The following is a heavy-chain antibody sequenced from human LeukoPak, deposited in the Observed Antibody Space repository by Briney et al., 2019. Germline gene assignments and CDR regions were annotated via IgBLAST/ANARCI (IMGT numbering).Heavy chain of an antibody. D-gene: IGHD5-18*01. CDR1: GFSFSTYS. Sequence: PGGSLRLSCAASGFSFSTYSMNWVRQAPGKGLEWVSSISSSSSHIYYADSVKGRFTISRDNAKNSLYLQMNSLRAEDTAVYYCARADWDTAMIDYWGQGTLVTVSS. J-gene: IGHJ4*02. CDR3: ARADWDTAMIDY. V-gene: IGHV3-21*01. CDR2: ISSSSSHI.